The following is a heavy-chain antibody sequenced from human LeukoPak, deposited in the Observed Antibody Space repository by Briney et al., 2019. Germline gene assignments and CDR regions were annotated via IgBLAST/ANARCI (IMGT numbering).Heavy chain of an antibody. Sequence: GRSLRLSCTASGFTFGDYAMRWFRQAPGKGLEWVGFIRSKAYGGTTEYAASVKGRFTISRDDSKSIAYLQMNSLKTEDTAVYYCTRGNGGFDNWFDPWGQGTLVTVSS. V-gene: IGHV3-49*03. D-gene: IGHD3-16*01. CDR2: IRSKAYGGTT. CDR3: TRGNGGFDNWFDP. CDR1: GFTFGDYA. J-gene: IGHJ5*02.